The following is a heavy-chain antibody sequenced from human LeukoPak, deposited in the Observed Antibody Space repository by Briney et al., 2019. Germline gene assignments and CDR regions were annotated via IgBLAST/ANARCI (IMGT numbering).Heavy chain of an antibody. CDR1: GFTFSSYA. CDR3: ARDREVVTSIIWFDP. D-gene: IGHD4-23*01. V-gene: IGHV3-23*01. Sequence: PGGSLRLSCAASGFTFSSYAMSWVRQAPGKGLEWVSAISGSGGSTYYADSVKGRFTISKDNSKNTLYLQMNSLRAEDTAVYYCARDREVVTSIIWFDPWGQGTLVTVSS. CDR2: ISGSGGST. J-gene: IGHJ5*02.